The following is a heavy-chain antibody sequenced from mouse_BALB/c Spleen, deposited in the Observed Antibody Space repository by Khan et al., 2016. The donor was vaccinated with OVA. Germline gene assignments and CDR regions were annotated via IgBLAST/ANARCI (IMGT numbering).Heavy chain of an antibody. Sequence: QVQLQQSGAELAKPGASVKLSCRTSGYTFTNYWIQWVKQRPGQGLGWIGEIFPGTGTTYYNENFKDKATLTIDTSSSTVYMHLSSLTSEDSAVYFCARGYFGDYDFAYWGQGTLVTVSA. CDR1: GYTFTNYW. V-gene: IGHV1S132*01. J-gene: IGHJ3*01. D-gene: IGHD2-13*01. CDR3: ARGYFGDYDFAY. CDR2: IFPGTGTT.